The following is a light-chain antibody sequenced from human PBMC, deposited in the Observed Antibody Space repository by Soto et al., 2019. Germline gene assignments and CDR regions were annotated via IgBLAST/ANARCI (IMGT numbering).Light chain of an antibody. J-gene: IGKJ1*01. Sequence: EIVMTQSPGTLSVSPGERVTLSCRASQFIGRNLAWYQQKPGQAPRLLIYDASTRASGLPATFSGSGSGTEFTLTISSLQFEDFAVYYCQQYNNWPRTFGQGTKVEI. CDR1: QFIGRN. CDR2: DAS. CDR3: QQYNNWPRT. V-gene: IGKV3-15*01.